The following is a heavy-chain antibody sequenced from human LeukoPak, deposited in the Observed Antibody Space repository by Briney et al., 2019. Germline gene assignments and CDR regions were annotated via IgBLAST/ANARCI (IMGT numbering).Heavy chain of an antibody. V-gene: IGHV3-21*04. D-gene: IGHD1-14*01. CDR1: GFILSYYS. Sequence: PGGSLRLSCAASGFILSYYSMNWVRQAPGKGLEWVSSINSNSNYMSYADSVKGRFTISRDNAKNSLYLQLSSLRSEDTAVYYCARDRNRLFDYWGQGTLVTVSS. CDR2: INSNSNYM. CDR3: ARDRNRLFDY. J-gene: IGHJ4*02.